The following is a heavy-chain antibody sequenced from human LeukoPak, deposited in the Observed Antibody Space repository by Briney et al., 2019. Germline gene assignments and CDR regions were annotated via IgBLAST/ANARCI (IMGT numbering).Heavy chain of an antibody. CDR3: ARALCSGGSCYPAPPGIDF. Sequence: ASVKVSCKASGYTFTAYYMHWVRQAPGQGLEWMGWINPNTGGTNYAQTFQGRATMTGDTSINTASMELSGLRSDDTAVYYCARALCSGGSCYPAPPGIDFWGQGTLVTVSS. D-gene: IGHD2-15*01. J-gene: IGHJ4*02. CDR2: INPNTGGT. V-gene: IGHV1-2*02. CDR1: GYTFTAYY.